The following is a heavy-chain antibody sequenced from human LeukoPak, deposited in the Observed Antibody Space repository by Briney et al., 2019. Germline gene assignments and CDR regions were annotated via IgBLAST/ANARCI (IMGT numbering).Heavy chain of an antibody. CDR1: GFTFSIYW. J-gene: IGHJ4*02. V-gene: IGHV3-7*01. D-gene: IGHD6-13*01. CDR2: MNQDGSEK. CDR3: ARDRYSSMWSVFEY. Sequence: PGGSLRLSCAVSGFTFSIYWMSWVRQAPGKGLEWVANMNQDGSEKYYVDSVKGRFTISRDNAKNSLYLQMNSLRAEDTAVYYCARDRYSSMWSVFEYWGQGALITVSS.